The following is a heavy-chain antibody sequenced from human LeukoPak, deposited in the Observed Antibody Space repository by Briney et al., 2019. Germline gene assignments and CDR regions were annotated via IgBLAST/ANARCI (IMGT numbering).Heavy chain of an antibody. CDR1: GFTFSTYG. J-gene: IGHJ4*02. CDR2: ISYDGSNK. D-gene: IGHD2-2*02. V-gene: IGHV3-30*18. CDR3: AKSDCSSSSCYTIDY. Sequence: GRSLRLSCAASGFTFSTYGMHWVRQAPGEGLEWVAVISYDGSNKNYVDSVKGRFTISRDNSKNTVYLQMNSLRVEDTAIYYCAKSDCSSSSCYTIDYWGQGTLVTVSA.